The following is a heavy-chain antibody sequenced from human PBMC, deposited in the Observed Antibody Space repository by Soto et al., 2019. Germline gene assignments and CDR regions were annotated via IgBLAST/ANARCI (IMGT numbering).Heavy chain of an antibody. D-gene: IGHD6-19*01. CDR2: INHSGST. CDR1: GGSFSGYY. Sequence: SETLSLTCAVYGGSFSGYYWSWIRQPPGKGLEWIGEINHSGSTNYNPSLKSRVTISVDTSKNQFSLKLSSGTAADTAVYYCARGRGIAVAGTRGPFDYWGQGTLVTVSS. V-gene: IGHV4-34*01. CDR3: ARGRGIAVAGTRGPFDY. J-gene: IGHJ4*02.